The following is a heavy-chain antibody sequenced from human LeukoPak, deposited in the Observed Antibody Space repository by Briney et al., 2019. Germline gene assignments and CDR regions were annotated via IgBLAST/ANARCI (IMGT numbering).Heavy chain of an antibody. Sequence: SETLSLTCAVYGGSFSGYYWSWIRQPPGKGLEWIGEINHSGSTNYNPSLKSRVTISVDTSKSQFSLKLSSVTAADTAVYYCARALRSRVVVTALSYYFDYWGQGTLVTVSS. CDR1: GGSFSGYY. V-gene: IGHV4-34*01. CDR2: INHSGST. CDR3: ARALRSRVVVTALSYYFDY. D-gene: IGHD2-21*02. J-gene: IGHJ4*02.